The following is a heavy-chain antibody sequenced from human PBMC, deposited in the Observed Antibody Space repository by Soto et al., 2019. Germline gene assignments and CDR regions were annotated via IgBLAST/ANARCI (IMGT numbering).Heavy chain of an antibody. V-gene: IGHV4-30-2*01. CDR2: IFHSGST. Sequence: PSETLSLTCAVSGDSISTVHYYWSWIRQPPGKGLELIGYIFHSGSTYYNPSLRSRVTISVDRSKNQFSLRLSSVTAADTAVYYCACDYGSGSYRFAVWGQGTQVTVAS. CDR3: ACDYGSGSYRFAV. J-gene: IGHJ1*01. D-gene: IGHD3-10*01. CDR1: GDSISTVHYY.